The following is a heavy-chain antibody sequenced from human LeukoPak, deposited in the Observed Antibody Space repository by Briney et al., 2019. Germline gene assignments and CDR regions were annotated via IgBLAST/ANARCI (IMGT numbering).Heavy chain of an antibody. CDR1: GFTFSSYG. CDR2: ISYDGSNK. Sequence: GGPLRLSCAASGFTFSSYGMHWVRQAPGKGLEWVAVISYDGSNKYYADSVKGRFTISRDNSKNTLYLQMNSLRAEDTAVYYCAKSAGDSSGYYLDYWGQGTLVTVSS. V-gene: IGHV3-30*18. CDR3: AKSAGDSSGYYLDY. J-gene: IGHJ4*02. D-gene: IGHD3-22*01.